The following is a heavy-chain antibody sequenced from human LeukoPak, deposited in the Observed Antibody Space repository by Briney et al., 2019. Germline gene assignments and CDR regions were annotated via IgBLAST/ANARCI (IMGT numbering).Heavy chain of an antibody. CDR1: GYTFTGCF. V-gene: IGHV1-2*02. D-gene: IGHD5-18*01. Sequence: ASVTVSCKASGYTFTGCFIHYVRQAPGQGLEWMGWIDPNSDNIRYSETFKGRVTMTRDTSTNTAYMELSWLRSDDTAVYYCARSAYNYGYVYFDHWGQGTLVIVSS. CDR2: IDPNSDNI. J-gene: IGHJ4*02. CDR3: ARSAYNYGYVYFDH.